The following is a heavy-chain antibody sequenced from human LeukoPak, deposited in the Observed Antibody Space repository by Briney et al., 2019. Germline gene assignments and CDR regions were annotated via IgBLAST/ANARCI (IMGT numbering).Heavy chain of an antibody. CDR1: GYRFTRYY. V-gene: IGHV1-2*02. CDR3: ARTAAAGMGYNWFDP. J-gene: IGHJ5*02. D-gene: IGHD6-13*01. Sequence: ASVDPSCNPSGYRFTRYYMHWVRQAPGQGLEWMGWINPNCGGTNYVQKFQGRVTMTRDTSISTAYMELSRLRSDDTAVYYCARTAAAGMGYNWFDPWGQATLVTVSS. CDR2: INPNCGGT.